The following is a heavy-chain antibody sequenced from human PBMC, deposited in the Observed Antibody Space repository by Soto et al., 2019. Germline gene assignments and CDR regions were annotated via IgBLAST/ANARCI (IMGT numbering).Heavy chain of an antibody. J-gene: IGHJ6*02. CDR2: INHSGST. CDR3: AREGYGSGSQLYYYYGMDV. V-gene: IGHV4-34*01. Sequence: SETLSLTCAVYGGSFSGYYWSWIRQLPGKGLEWIGEINHSGSTNYNPSLKSRVTISVDTSKNLFSLKLSSVTAADTAVYYCAREGYGSGSQLYYYYGMDVWGQGTTVTVSS. D-gene: IGHD3-10*01. CDR1: GGSFSGYY.